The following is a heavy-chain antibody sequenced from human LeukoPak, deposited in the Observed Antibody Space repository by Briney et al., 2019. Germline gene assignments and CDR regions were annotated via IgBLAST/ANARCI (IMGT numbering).Heavy chain of an antibody. V-gene: IGHV3-21*01. CDR1: GFTFSSYS. D-gene: IGHD6-6*01. CDR2: ISSSSSYI. Sequence: PGGSLRLSCAASGFTFSSYSMNWVRQAPGKGLEWVSSISSSSSYIYYADSVKGRFTISRDNAKNSLYLQMNSLRAEDTAVYYCAREHRGQLVELASGYYYMDVWGKGTTVTVSS. CDR3: AREHRGQLVELASGYYYMDV. J-gene: IGHJ6*03.